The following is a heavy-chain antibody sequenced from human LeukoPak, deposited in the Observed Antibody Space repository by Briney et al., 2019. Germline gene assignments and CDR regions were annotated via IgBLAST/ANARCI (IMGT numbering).Heavy chain of an antibody. V-gene: IGHV3-48*03. Sequence: GRSLRLSCAASGFTFRSYEMNWVGQAPGKGLQWVSYISSSGGTIYYAGSVKGRFTISRDNAKNSLYLQMNSLRAEDTAVYYCEREGPSGSHFDYWGQGTLVTVSS. D-gene: IGHD1-26*01. J-gene: IGHJ4*02. CDR1: GFTFRSYE. CDR3: EREGPSGSHFDY. CDR2: ISSSGGTI.